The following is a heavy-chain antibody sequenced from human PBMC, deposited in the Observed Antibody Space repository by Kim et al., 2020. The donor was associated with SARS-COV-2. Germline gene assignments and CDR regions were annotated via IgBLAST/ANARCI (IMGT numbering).Heavy chain of an antibody. V-gene: IGHV4-30-2*05. Sequence: TYYNPSLKSRVTISVDTSKNQFSLKLSSVTAADTAVYYCARADGSGSYFWGQGTLVTVSS. J-gene: IGHJ4*02. CDR3: ARADGSGSYF. D-gene: IGHD3-10*01. CDR2: T.